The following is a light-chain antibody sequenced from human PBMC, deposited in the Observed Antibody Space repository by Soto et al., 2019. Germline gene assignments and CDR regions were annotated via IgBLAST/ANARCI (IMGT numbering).Light chain of an antibody. Sequence: QSVLTQPPSAAGTPEQRVAISCSGSNSNIGTNTVNWYQQLPGTAPKLLIFSNNQRPSRVPDRFSASKSGTSASLAISGLQSEDEADYYCAAWDDSLNGCVFGTGTKVTVL. V-gene: IGLV1-44*01. CDR2: SNN. J-gene: IGLJ1*01. CDR1: NSNIGTNT. CDR3: AAWDDSLNGCV.